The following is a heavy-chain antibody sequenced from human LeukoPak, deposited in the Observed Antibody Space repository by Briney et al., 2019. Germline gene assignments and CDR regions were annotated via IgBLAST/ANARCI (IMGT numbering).Heavy chain of an antibody. D-gene: IGHD2-15*01. CDR2: ISAYNGNT. J-gene: IGHJ4*02. Sequence: ASVTVSFKSSGYTFTSYGISWVRQAPGQGLEWMGWISAYNGNTNYVQKFEGRVTMTTDTSTSTVYMELRSLRSDDTAVYYCARPCSGGSCYQSWGQGTLVTVSS. CDR1: GYTFTSYG. V-gene: IGHV1-18*01. CDR3: ARPCSGGSCYQS.